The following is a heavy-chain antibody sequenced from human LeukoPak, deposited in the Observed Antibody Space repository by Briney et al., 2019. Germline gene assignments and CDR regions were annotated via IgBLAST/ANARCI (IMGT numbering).Heavy chain of an antibody. Sequence: GGSLRLSCAASGFTFDDYGMSCVRQAPGKGLEWVSGINWNGGSTGYVDSVKGGFTISRDNAKNSLYLQMNSLRAEDTALYYCARETTYCGGDCPRAFDIWGQGTMVTVSS. CDR1: GFTFDDYG. J-gene: IGHJ3*02. CDR3: ARETTYCGGDCPRAFDI. CDR2: INWNGGST. D-gene: IGHD2-21*02. V-gene: IGHV3-20*04.